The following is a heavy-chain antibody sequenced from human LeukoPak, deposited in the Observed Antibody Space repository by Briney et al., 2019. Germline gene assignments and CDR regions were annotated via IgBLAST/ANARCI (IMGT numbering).Heavy chain of an antibody. D-gene: IGHD6-19*01. J-gene: IGHJ4*02. V-gene: IGHV4-4*07. CDR3: ARDRYSSGRYGIEVDY. CDR2: IYTSGST. CDR1: GGSISSYY. Sequence: SETLSLTCTVSGGSISSYYWSWIRQPAGKGLEWIGRIYTSGSTNYNPSLKSRVTMSVDTSKNQFSLKLSSVTAADTAVYYCARDRYSSGRYGIEVDYWGQGTLVTVSS.